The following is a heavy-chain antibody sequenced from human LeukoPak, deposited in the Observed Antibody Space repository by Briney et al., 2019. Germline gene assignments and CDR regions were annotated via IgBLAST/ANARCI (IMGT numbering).Heavy chain of an antibody. V-gene: IGHV4-38-2*02. CDR1: GYSISSGHY. CDR2: ISQSGTT. CDR3: ARDDYNNYDIFDF. D-gene: IGHD4-11*01. J-gene: IGHJ3*01. Sequence: SETLSLTCTVSGYSISSGHYWGWIRQPPGKGQEWIGSISQSGTTYYNPSLKSRVTISVDTSKNQFSLKLSSVTAADTAVYYCARDDYNNYDIFDFWGQGTTVTVSS.